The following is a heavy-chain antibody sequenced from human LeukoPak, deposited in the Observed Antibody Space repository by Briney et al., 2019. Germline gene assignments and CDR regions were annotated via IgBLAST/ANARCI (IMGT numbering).Heavy chain of an antibody. CDR2: ISSSSSYI. J-gene: IGHJ4*02. CDR3: ARDALGALGY. Sequence: GGSLRLSCAASGFTFSSYAMSWVRQAPGKGLEWVSSISSSSSYIYYADSVKGRFTISRDNAKNSLYLQMNSLRAEDTAVYYCARDALGALGYWGQGTLVTVSS. V-gene: IGHV3-21*01. D-gene: IGHD3-16*01. CDR1: GFTFSSYA.